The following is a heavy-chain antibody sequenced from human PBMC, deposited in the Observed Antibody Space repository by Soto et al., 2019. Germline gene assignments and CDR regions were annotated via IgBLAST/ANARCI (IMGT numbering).Heavy chain of an antibody. J-gene: IGHJ6*01. D-gene: IGHD2-15*01. CDR2: IYWDDDK. CDR3: AYLPCSGGSCYWFSFSGMDV. CDR1: GFSLSTRGVG. Sequence: QITLKESGPTLVKPTQTLTLTCTFSGFSLSTRGVGVAWIRQPPGKALEWLALIYWDDDKRYRPSVESRLTITKDTSKNQVVLTMNNMESVDTATYYCAYLPCSGGSCYWFSFSGMDVWGQGSRVTVS. V-gene: IGHV2-5*02.